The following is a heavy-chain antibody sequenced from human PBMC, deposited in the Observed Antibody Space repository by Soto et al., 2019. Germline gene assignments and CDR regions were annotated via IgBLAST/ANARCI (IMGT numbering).Heavy chain of an antibody. CDR3: AQYRRTDADGYKLDF. D-gene: IGHD5-12*01. V-gene: IGHV4-4*07. Sequence: SETLSLTCSVFGGPMNNFYWHVIRQPAVRLLQWLGRVFHTGVASVSANYNPSLKSRVTMSVDTSRNQFSLRLTSVTAADTAVYYCAQYRRTDADGYKLDFWGQGILLTVSS. CDR1: GGPMNNFY. J-gene: IGHJ4*02. CDR2: VFHTGVASVSA.